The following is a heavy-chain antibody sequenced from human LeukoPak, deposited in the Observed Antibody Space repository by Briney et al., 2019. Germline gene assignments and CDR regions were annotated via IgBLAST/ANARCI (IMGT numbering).Heavy chain of an antibody. V-gene: IGHV3-48*02. CDR3: ARDHDWAFDL. CDR2: ISTSSSAI. CDR1: GFTFSSYS. Sequence: GGSLRLSCAASGFTFSSYSMNWVRQAPGKGLEWVSYISTSSSAIYYADSVKGRFTISRDNAKNSLYLQMNALRYEDTAIYYCARDHDWAFDLWGQGTLVTVSS. D-gene: IGHD3-9*01. J-gene: IGHJ4*02.